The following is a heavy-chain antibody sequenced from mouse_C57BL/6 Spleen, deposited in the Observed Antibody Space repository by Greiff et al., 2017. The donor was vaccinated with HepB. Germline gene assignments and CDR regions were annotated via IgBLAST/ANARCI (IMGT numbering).Heavy chain of an antibody. CDR1: GYTFTDYE. J-gene: IGHJ2*01. Sequence: LVESGAELVRPGASVTLSCKASGYTFTDYEMHWVKQTPVHGLEWIGAIDPETGGTAYNQKFKGKAILTADKSSSTAYMELRSLTSEDSAVYYCTRGALFFDYWGQGTTLTVSS. V-gene: IGHV1-15*01. CDR2: IDPETGGT. D-gene: IGHD3-1*01. CDR3: TRGALFFDY.